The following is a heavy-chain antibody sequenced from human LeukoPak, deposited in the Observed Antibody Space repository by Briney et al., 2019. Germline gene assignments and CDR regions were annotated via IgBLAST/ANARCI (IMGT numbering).Heavy chain of an antibody. J-gene: IGHJ5*02. CDR1: GGSITPYY. CDR2: IYSGGST. D-gene: IGHD2-2*01. CDR3: ARVARPQLGYCSSTSCGYPISNWFDP. V-gene: IGHV4-59*01. Sequence: SETLSLTCTVSGGSITPYYWSWIRQPPGKGLEWIGCIYSGGSTNHNPSLKSRVTMSVDTSKNQFSLRLSSVTAADTAVYYCARVARPQLGYCSSTSCGYPISNWFDPWGQGTLVTVSS.